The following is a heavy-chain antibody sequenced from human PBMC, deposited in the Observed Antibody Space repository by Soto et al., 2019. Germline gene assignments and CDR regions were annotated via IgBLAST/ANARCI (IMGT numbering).Heavy chain of an antibody. CDR2: ISWDGGST. J-gene: IGHJ6*02. CDR3: AKDISIVGATDYYYGMDV. D-gene: IGHD1-26*01. Sequence: GGSLRLSCAASGFTFDDYTMHWVRQAPGKGLEWVSLISWDGGSTYYADSVKGRFTISRDNSKNSLYLQMNSLRTEDTALYYCAKDISIVGATDYYYGMDVWGQGTTVTVSS. CDR1: GFTFDDYT. V-gene: IGHV3-43*01.